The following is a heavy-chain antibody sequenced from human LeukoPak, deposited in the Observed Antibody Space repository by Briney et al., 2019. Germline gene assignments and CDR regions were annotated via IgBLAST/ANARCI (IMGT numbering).Heavy chain of an antibody. D-gene: IGHD5-12*01. CDR3: ARIYSGYGPFDY. Sequence: GGSLRLSCAASGFTVSSNYMSWVRQAPGKGLEWVSVIYSGGSTYYADSVKGRFTISRDNSKNTLYLQMNSLRAEDTAVYYCARIYSGYGPFDYWGQGTLVTVSS. CDR2: IYSGGST. V-gene: IGHV3-53*01. CDR1: GFTVSSNY. J-gene: IGHJ4*02.